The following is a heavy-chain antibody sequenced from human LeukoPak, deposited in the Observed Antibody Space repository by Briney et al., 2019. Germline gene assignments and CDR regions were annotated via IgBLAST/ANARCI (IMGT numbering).Heavy chain of an antibody. J-gene: IGHJ4*02. CDR3: AQLVCTSANCYAPSHLDY. CDR2: IYYSGST. D-gene: IGHD2-2*01. Sequence: PSETLSLTCTVSGGSISSSSYYWGWIRQPPGKGLEWIGSIYYSGSTYYNPSLKSRVTISVDTSKNQFSLKLSSVTAADTAVYYCAQLVCTSANCYAPSHLDYWGQGILVTVSS. CDR1: GGSISSSSYY. V-gene: IGHV4-39*07.